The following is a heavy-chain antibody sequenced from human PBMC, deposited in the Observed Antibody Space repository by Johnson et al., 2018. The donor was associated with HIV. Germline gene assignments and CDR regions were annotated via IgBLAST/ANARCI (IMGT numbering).Heavy chain of an antibody. Sequence: VQLVESGGGVVQPGRSLRLSCAASGFTFDDNGMTWVRQVSGKGLEWVSSINWNGGNTGYADSVKGRFTISRDNDENSLYLQMNSLRVDDTAVYYCARVRLEEDIFEAFEMWGLGTMVTVSS. V-gene: IGHV3-20*04. CDR1: GFTFDDNG. D-gene: IGHD2-15*01. CDR2: INWNGGNT. J-gene: IGHJ3*02. CDR3: ARVRLEEDIFEAFEM.